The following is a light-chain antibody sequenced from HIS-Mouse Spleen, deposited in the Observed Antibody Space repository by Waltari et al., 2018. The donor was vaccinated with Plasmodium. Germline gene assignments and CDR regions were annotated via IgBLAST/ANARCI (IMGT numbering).Light chain of an antibody. CDR2: EDS. Sequence: SYELTQPPSVSVSPGQTARITCSGDALPKKYAYWYQQKSGQAPVLVIYEDSKRPSGIPERFAGSSSGTIATLTISGAQGEDEADYYCYSTDSSGNHRVFGGGTKLTVL. V-gene: IGLV3-10*01. CDR1: ALPKKY. CDR3: YSTDSSGNHRV. J-gene: IGLJ3*02.